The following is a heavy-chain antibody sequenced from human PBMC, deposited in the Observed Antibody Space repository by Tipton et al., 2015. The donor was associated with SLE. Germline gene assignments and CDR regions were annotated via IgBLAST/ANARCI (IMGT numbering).Heavy chain of an antibody. CDR2: INHSGST. CDR3: ASSELYCSSTSCYKAGQIHH. J-gene: IGHJ1*01. CDR1: GGSFSGYY. Sequence: TLSLTCAVYGGSFSGYYWSWIRQPPGKGLEWIGEINHSGSTNYSPSLKSRVTLSEDTSKNQFSLKLSSVTAADTAVYYCASSELYCSSTSCYKAGQIHHWGQGTLVTVSS. D-gene: IGHD2-2*02. V-gene: IGHV4-34*01.